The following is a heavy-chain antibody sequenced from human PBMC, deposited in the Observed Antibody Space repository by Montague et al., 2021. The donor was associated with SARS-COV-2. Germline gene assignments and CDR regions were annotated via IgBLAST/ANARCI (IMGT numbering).Heavy chain of an antibody. V-gene: IGHV4-39*01. J-gene: IGHJ4*02. CDR3: ARQRRGGLVSTPRFFDY. Sequence: SETLSLTCTVSGASISSSSYYWGWIRHPPGKGLEWIGSIYYSGSTYYNPSLKSRVTISVDTSKNQFSLKLSSVTAADTAVYYCARQRRGGLVSTPRFFDYWGQGTLVTVSS. CDR1: GASISSSSYY. CDR2: IYYSGST. D-gene: IGHD6-19*01.